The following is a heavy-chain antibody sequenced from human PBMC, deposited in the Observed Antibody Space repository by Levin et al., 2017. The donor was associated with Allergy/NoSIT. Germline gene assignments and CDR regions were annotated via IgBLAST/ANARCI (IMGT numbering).Heavy chain of an antibody. J-gene: IGHJ4*02. Sequence: QAGGSLRLSCTASGFTFGDYAMSWFRQAPGKGLEWVGFIRSKAYGATTEYAASVKGRFTISRDDSMGIAYLQMNSLKTEDTAVYYCTRAGRWLPDYWGQGTLVTVSS. CDR1: GFTFGDYA. D-gene: IGHD5-12*01. CDR3: TRAGRWLPDY. CDR2: IRSKAYGATT. V-gene: IGHV3-49*03.